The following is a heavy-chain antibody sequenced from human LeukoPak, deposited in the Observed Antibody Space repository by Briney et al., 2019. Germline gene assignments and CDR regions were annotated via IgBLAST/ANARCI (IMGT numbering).Heavy chain of an antibody. CDR3: TRLKDIVVVVAASPAVSFDY. J-gene: IGHJ4*02. CDR2: IYPGDSDT. D-gene: IGHD2-15*01. CDR1: GYIVTSYW. V-gene: IGHV5-51*01. Sequence: KLGESLKISCKGSGYIVTSYWIGCVRQMPGKGLEWMGIIYPGDSDTRYSPSFQGQVTISADKSISTACLQWTSLKASDTAMYYCTRLKDIVVVVAASPAVSFDYWGQGTLVTVSS.